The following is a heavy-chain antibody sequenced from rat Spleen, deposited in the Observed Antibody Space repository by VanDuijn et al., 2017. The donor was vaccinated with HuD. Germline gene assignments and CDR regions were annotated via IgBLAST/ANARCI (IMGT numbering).Heavy chain of an antibody. V-gene: IGHV5S23*01. CDR1: GFTFSNYY. CDR3: TRDGTGFDY. J-gene: IGHJ2*01. D-gene: IGHD1-12*02. Sequence: EVQLVESGGGLVQPGRSLKLSCAASGFTFSNYYMAWVRQAPTKGLEWVASITNSGGSTYYRDSVKGRFTISRDNAKSTLYLQMDSLRSEDTATYYCTRDGTGFDYWGQGVMVTVSS. CDR2: ITNSGGST.